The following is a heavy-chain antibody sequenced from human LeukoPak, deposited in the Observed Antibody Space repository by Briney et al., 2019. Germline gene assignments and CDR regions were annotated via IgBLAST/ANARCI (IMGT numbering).Heavy chain of an antibody. J-gene: IGHJ4*02. CDR3: ARDKGTSYLSSFDY. CDR1: GFTVSSNY. D-gene: IGHD6-6*01. V-gene: IGHV3-53*01. CDR2: IYSGGTT. Sequence: GGSLRLSCAASGFTVSSNYMSWVRQAPGKGLEWVSVIYSGGTTYYADSVRGRFTISRDNSRNTLYLQMNSLRAEDTAIYYCARDKGTSYLSSFDYWGQGTLVTVSS.